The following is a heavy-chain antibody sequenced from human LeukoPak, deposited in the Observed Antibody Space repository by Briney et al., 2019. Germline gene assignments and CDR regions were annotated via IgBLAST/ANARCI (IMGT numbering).Heavy chain of an antibody. Sequence: PSETLSLTCTVSGGSISSYYWSWIRQPPGKGLEWIGYIYYSGSTNYNPSLKSRVTISVDTSKNQFSLKLSSVTAADTAVYYCARIIVGATTRFDYWGRGTLVTVSS. J-gene: IGHJ4*02. V-gene: IGHV4-59*01. D-gene: IGHD1-26*01. CDR3: ARIIVGATTRFDY. CDR2: IYYSGST. CDR1: GGSISSYY.